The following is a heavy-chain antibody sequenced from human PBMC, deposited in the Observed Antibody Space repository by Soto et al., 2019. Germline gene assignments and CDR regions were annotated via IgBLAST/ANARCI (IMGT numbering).Heavy chain of an antibody. Sequence: ALRLSCAASGFTFSSYAMHWVRQAPGKGLEWVAVISYDGSNKYYADSVKGRFTISRDNSRNTLYLQMNSLRAEDTAVYYCARTYSSSSVYYYYGMDVWGQGTTVTVS. CDR1: GFTFSSYA. V-gene: IGHV3-30-3*01. CDR3: ARTYSSSSVYYYYGMDV. J-gene: IGHJ6*02. CDR2: ISYDGSNK. D-gene: IGHD6-6*01.